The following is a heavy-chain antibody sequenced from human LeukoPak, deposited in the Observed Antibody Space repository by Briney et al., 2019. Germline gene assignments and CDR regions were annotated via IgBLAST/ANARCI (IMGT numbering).Heavy chain of an antibody. J-gene: IGHJ4*02. CDR3: AKLTGITAAGDY. D-gene: IGHD6-13*01. CDR2: INPNSGGT. V-gene: IGHV1-2*04. Sequence: MGWINPNSGGTNYAQKFQGWVTMTRDTSISTAYMELSRLRSDDTALYYCAKLTGITAAGDYWGQGTLVTVSS.